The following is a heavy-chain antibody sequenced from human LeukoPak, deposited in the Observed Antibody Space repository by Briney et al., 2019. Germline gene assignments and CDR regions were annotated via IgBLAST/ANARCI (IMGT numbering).Heavy chain of an antibody. J-gene: IGHJ4*02. CDR3: AKDGMSGSSLGSYFDY. CDR2: ISYDGSDK. Sequence: GRSLRLSCAASGFTFNKYAMHWVRQAPGKGLGWVTIISYDGSDKYYEDSVKGRFTISRDNSKNTLFLQMNSLRTEDTAVYYCAKDGMSGSSLGSYFDYWGQGTLVSVSS. V-gene: IGHV3-30*18. D-gene: IGHD1-26*01. CDR1: GFTFNKYA.